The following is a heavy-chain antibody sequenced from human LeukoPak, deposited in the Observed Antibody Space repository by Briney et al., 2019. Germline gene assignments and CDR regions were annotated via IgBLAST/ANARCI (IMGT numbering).Heavy chain of an antibody. CDR1: GFTFSSYS. CDR3: ARETYYDFWSPDY. CDR2: ISSSSSYI. J-gene: IGHJ4*02. V-gene: IGHV3-21*01. D-gene: IGHD3-3*01. Sequence: GGSLRLSCAASGFTFSSYSMTWVRQAPGKGLEWVSSISSSSSYIYYADSVKGRFTISRDNAKNSLYLQMNSLRAEDTAVYYCARETYYDFWSPDYWGQGTLVTVSS.